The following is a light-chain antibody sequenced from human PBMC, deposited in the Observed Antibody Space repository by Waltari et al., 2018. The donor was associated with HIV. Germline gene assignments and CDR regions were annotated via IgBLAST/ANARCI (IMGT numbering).Light chain of an antibody. V-gene: IGKV1-9*01. Sequence: DIQLTQYPSFLSASVGDIVTITCLASQGISSYLAWYQQKPGKAPKLLIFEASTLQIGVPSRFSGSGFGTEFTLTISSLHPEDFATYSCQQLDRYPRTFGQGTKVEIK. CDR1: QGISSY. CDR2: EAS. J-gene: IGKJ1*01. CDR3: QQLDRYPRT.